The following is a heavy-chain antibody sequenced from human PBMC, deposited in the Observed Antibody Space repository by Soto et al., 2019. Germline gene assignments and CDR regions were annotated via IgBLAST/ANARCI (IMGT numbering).Heavy chain of an antibody. J-gene: IGHJ6*02. D-gene: IGHD5-18*01. Sequence: SETLSLTCAVSGYSISSGYYWGWIRQPPGKGLEWIGSIYHSGSTYYNPSLKSRVTISVDTSKNQFSLKLSSVTAADTAVYYCARDGYGYGYYYYGMDVWGQGTTVTVSS. V-gene: IGHV4-38-2*01. CDR3: ARDGYGYGYYYYGMDV. CDR1: GYSISSGYY. CDR2: IYHSGST.